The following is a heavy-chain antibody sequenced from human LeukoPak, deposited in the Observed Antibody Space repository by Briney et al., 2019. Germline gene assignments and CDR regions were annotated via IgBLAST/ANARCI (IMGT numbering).Heavy chain of an antibody. CDR3: ARDLNWPGP. CDR2: IKTDGSEK. CDR1: GFTFNTSW. V-gene: IGHV3-7*03. Sequence: GGSLRLSCSASGFTFNTSWMAWARQSPGKGLECVANIKTDGSEKYYLGSVEGRFSISRDNAKNTLYLQMNSLRVDDTAIYFCARDLNWPGPWGQGTLVTVSS. J-gene: IGHJ5*02.